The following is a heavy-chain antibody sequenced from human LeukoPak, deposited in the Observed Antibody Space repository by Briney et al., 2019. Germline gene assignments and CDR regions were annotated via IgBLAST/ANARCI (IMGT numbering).Heavy chain of an antibody. Sequence: GASVKVSCKASGGNFSSYAISWVRQAPGQGLEWMGGIIPIFGTANYAQKFQGRVTITTDESTSTAYMELSSLRSEDTAVYYCARAPEGWPQGAFDIWGQGTMVTVSS. D-gene: IGHD6-19*01. CDR2: IIPIFGTA. CDR1: GGNFSSYA. V-gene: IGHV1-69*05. CDR3: ARAPEGWPQGAFDI. J-gene: IGHJ3*02.